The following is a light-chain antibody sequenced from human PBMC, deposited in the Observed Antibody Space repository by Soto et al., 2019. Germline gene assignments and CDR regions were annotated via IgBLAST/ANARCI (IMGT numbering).Light chain of an antibody. CDR2: DAS. V-gene: IGKV3-11*01. Sequence: EIVLTQSPATLSLSPGGRATLSCRASQSVSRYLAWYQQKPGQAPRLLIYDASNRAPGIPARFSGSGSGTDFTLTISSLEPEDFAVYYCQQGSNWPITFGQGTRLEIK. CDR3: QQGSNWPIT. J-gene: IGKJ5*01. CDR1: QSVSRY.